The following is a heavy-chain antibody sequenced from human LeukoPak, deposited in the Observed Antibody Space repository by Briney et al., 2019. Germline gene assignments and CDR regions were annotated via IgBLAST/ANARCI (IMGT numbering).Heavy chain of an antibody. D-gene: IGHD1-26*01. V-gene: IGHV3-30*04. CDR3: ARDSGAPGSPLDY. J-gene: IGHJ4*02. CDR2: ISSDGSNK. Sequence: SGGSLRLSCAASGFTFSYYAIHWVRQAPGKGLEWVALISSDGSNKYYAASVKGRFTISRDNSKNTPYLQMNSLRPEDTAVYYCARDSGAPGSPLDYWGQGTLVTVSS. CDR1: GFTFSYYA.